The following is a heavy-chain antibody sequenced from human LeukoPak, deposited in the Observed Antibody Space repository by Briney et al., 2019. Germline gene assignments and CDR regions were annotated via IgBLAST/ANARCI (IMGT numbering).Heavy chain of an antibody. CDR2: IKQDGSEK. CDR1: GFTFSSYA. J-gene: IGHJ2*01. CDR3: ARGGNHGDYWYFDL. D-gene: IGHD4-17*01. V-gene: IGHV3-7*01. Sequence: QPGGSLRLSCAASGFTFSSYAMSWVRQAPGKGPEWVANIKQDGSEKYYVDSVKGRFTISRDNAETSLHLQMNSLRAEDTAVYYCARGGNHGDYWYFDLWGRGTLVTVSS.